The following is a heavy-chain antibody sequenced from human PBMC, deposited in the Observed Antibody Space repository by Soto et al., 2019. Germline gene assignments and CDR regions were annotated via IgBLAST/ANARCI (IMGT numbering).Heavy chain of an antibody. CDR1: GGSISSYY. CDR2: IYYSGST. CDR3: ARAVMAQGSTNFDY. V-gene: IGHV4-59*08. J-gene: IGHJ4*02. Sequence: SETLSLTCTVSGGSISSYYRSRIRQPPGKGLEWIGYIYYSGSTNYNPSLKSRVTISVDTSKNQFSLKLSSVTAADTAVYYCARAVMAQGSTNFDYWGQGTLVTVSS. D-gene: IGHD3-16*01.